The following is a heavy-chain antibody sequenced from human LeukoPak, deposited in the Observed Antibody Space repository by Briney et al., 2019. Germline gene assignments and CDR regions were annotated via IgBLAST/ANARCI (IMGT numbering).Heavy chain of an antibody. V-gene: IGHV1-2*02. D-gene: IGHD5-24*01. CDR1: GYTFTGYY. CDR2: IYPNSGDA. Sequence: ASVKVSCKASGYTFTGYYMHWVRQAPGQGFEWMGWIYPNSGDANYAQKFQGRVTLTRDTSIGTAYMELSGLRSDDTAVYYCAKADGYNCPAYWGQGTLVTVSS. J-gene: IGHJ4*02. CDR3: AKADGYNCPAY.